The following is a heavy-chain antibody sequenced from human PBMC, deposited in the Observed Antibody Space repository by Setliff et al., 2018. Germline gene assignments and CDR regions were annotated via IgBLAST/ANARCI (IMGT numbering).Heavy chain of an antibody. CDR2: IIPFFATT. Sequence: SVKVSCKASGGTFSSYGISWVRQAPGQGLEWMGGIIPFFATTNYAQQFQGRVTIITDESTSTAFMQLSSLRSEDTAVYYCVREGVDSRSSTDYRYYMDVWGKGTTVTVSS. D-gene: IGHD3-22*01. J-gene: IGHJ6*03. CDR3: VREGVDSRSSTDYRYYMDV. CDR1: GGTFSSYG. V-gene: IGHV1-69*05.